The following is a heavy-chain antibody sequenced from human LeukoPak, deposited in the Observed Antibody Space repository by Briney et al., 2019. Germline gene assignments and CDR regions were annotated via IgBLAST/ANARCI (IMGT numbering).Heavy chain of an antibody. D-gene: IGHD4-17*01. V-gene: IGHV3-23*01. CDR2: ISTNGGST. Sequence: GGSLRLSCEASGFTFSSYAMSWVRQAPGKGLEWVSGISTNGGSTSYADSVKGRLTISRDNSKNTLYLQMNSLRAEDTAVYYCAKASLTTVTTEDFDYWGQGTLVTVSS. J-gene: IGHJ4*02. CDR3: AKASLTTVTTEDFDY. CDR1: GFTFSSYA.